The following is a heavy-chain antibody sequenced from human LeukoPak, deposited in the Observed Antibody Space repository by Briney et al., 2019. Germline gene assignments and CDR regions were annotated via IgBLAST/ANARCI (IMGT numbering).Heavy chain of an antibody. V-gene: IGHV3-7*05. CDR2: IKHDGSQK. Sequence: AGSLRLSCAASGFTFSRFWMSWARQAPGKGLEWVANIKHDGSQKYYVDSAKGRFTISRDNAKNSVYLQMNSLTAEDTAVYYCARDGMGGIKAFDMWGQGTMVTVSS. D-gene: IGHD3-10*01. CDR1: GFTFSRFW. J-gene: IGHJ3*02. CDR3: ARDGMGGIKAFDM.